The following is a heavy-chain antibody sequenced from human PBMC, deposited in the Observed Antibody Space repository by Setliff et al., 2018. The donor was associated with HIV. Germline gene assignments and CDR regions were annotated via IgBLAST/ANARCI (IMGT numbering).Heavy chain of an antibody. CDR2: ISHSGNT. CDR3: ARSTVGAGASFP. CDR1: GDSINTHY. V-gene: IGHV4-59*11. J-gene: IGHJ5*02. Sequence: PSETLSLTCTVSGDSINTHYWSWIRQPPGKGLEWIGCISHSGNTNFNPSLNSRVTISLDTSKNQFSLRLTSLTAADTAIYYCARSTVGAGASFPWGRGILVTVPS. D-gene: IGHD1-26*01.